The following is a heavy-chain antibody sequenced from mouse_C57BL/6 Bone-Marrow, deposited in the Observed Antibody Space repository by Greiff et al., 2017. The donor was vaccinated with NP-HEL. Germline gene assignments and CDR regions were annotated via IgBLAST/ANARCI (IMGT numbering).Heavy chain of an antibody. V-gene: IGHV5-4*01. D-gene: IGHD2-2*01. Sequence: EVKRVESGGGLVKPGGSLKLSCAASGFTFSSYAMSWVRQTPEKRLEWVATISDGGSYTYYPDNVKGRFTISRDNAKNNLYLQMSHLKSEDTAMYYCARDRWLPPWFAYWGQGTLVTVSA. CDR3: ARDRWLPPWFAY. CDR2: ISDGGSYT. CDR1: GFTFSSYA. J-gene: IGHJ3*01.